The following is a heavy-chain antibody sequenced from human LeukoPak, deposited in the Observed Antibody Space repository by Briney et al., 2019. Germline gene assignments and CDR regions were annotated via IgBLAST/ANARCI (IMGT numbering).Heavy chain of an antibody. D-gene: IGHD3-22*01. Sequence: GGSLRLSCAASAFTFSDYAMSWVRQATGKGLEWVSGIGNSGHSTYYADSVKGRFTISRDNSSNTLYLQMNSLRVEDTALFYCAKDFSSGYLGDGFDIWGQGTMVTVSA. V-gene: IGHV3-23*01. CDR1: AFTFSDYA. CDR3: AKDFSSGYLGDGFDI. J-gene: IGHJ3*02. CDR2: IGNSGHST.